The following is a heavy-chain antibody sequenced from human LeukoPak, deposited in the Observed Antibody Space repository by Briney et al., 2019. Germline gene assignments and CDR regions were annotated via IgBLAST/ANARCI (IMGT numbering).Heavy chain of an antibody. D-gene: IGHD2-15*01. J-gene: IGHJ4*02. CDR2: IIPIFGTA. V-gene: IGHV1-69*01. Sequence: SVKVSCKASGGTFSSYASSWVRQAPGQGLEWMGGIIPIFGTANYAQKFQGRVTITADESTSTAYMELSSLRSEDTAVYYCASCYCSGGSCYRVEPDYWGQGTLVTVSS. CDR3: ASCYCSGGSCYRVEPDY. CDR1: GGTFSSYA.